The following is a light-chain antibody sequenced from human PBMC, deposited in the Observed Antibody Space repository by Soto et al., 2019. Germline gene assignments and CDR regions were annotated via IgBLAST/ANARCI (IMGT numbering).Light chain of an antibody. J-gene: IGLJ1*01. Sequence: HCALTQPPSASGAPGQSVTISCTGTRSDVGGYDYVSWYQQRPGKAPKLLIHEVTKRPSGVPDRFSGSKSGNTASLTVSGLQAEDEADYYCSSYAGRTLYVFGTGTKLTVL. V-gene: IGLV2-8*01. CDR3: SSYAGRTLYV. CDR2: EVT. CDR1: RSDVGGYDY.